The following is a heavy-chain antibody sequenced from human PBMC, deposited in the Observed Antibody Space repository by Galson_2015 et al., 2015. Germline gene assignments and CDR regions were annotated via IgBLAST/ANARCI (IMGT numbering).Heavy chain of an antibody. J-gene: IGHJ4*02. CDR1: GFTFSSYD. CDR2: IGTAGDT. CDR3: ARGKTYYYGSGSSVPLDY. Sequence: SLRLSCAASGFTFSSYDMHWVRQATGKGLEWVSAIGTAGDTYYPGSVKGRFTISRENAKNSLYLQMNSLRAGDTAVYYCARGKTYYYGSGSSVPLDYWGQGTLVTVSS. D-gene: IGHD3-10*01. V-gene: IGHV3-13*01.